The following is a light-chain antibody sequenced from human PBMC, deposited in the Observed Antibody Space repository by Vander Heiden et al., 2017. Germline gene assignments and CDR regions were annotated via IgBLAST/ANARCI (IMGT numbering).Light chain of an antibody. CDR1: SSDVGGYNY. V-gene: IGLV2-14*01. Sequence: QSALTQPASVSGSPGQSLTISCTGTSSDVGGYNYVSWYQQQPGKAHKLMIYDVSNRPSGVSNRFSGSKSGNTASLTIAGRQAEDEADYYCSSYTSSSTRVFGTGTKVTVL. J-gene: IGLJ1*01. CDR2: DVS. CDR3: SSYTSSSTRV.